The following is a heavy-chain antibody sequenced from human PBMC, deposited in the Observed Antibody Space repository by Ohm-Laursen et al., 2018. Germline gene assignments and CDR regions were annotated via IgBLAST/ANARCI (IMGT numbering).Heavy chain of an antibody. Sequence: ESSVKVSCKASGYTFASSGITWVRQAPGQGLEWMGWISAYNGNTKYAQKLQGRLTMTTDTSTSTAYMDLRSLGSDDTAVYYCARGDDWNYAFGFWGQGTLVTVSS. CDR1: GYTFASSG. CDR2: ISAYNGNT. J-gene: IGHJ4*02. V-gene: IGHV1-18*01. D-gene: IGHD1-7*01. CDR3: ARGDDWNYAFGF.